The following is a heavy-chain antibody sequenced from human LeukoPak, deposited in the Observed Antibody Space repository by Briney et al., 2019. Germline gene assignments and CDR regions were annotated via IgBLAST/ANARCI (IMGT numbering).Heavy chain of an antibody. CDR2: ISTSGGGT. D-gene: IGHD6-19*01. J-gene: IGHJ4*02. V-gene: IGHV3-23*01. Sequence: GGSLRLSCAASGFTFNNYVMSWVRQAPGKGLEWVSSISTSGGGTYYADSAKGRFTISRDNSKNTLSLQMNSLRAEDTAVYYCAKGQQWLASPDYWGQGTLVTVSS. CDR3: AKGQQWLASPDY. CDR1: GFTFNNYV.